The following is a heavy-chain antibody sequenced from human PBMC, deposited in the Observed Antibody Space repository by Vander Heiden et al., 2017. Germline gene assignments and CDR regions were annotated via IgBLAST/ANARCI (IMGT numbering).Heavy chain of an antibody. Sequence: SSYAMHWVRQAPGKGLEWVAVISYDGSNKYYADSVKGRFTISRDNSKNTLYLQMNSLRAEDTAVYYCARDHNYYDSSGYYDWGHGTLVTVYS. CDR3: ARDHNYYDSSGYYD. J-gene: IGHJ4*01. CDR2: ISYDGSNK. CDR1: SSYA. D-gene: IGHD3-22*01. V-gene: IGHV3-30*04.